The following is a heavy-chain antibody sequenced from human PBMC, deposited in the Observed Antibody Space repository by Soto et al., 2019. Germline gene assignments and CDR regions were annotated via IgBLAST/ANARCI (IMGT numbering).Heavy chain of an antibody. V-gene: IGHV3-30*18. CDR2: ISYDGSNK. CDR1: GFTFSSYG. D-gene: IGHD5-18*01. J-gene: IGHJ6*02. CDR3: ANDIRIQLDLYYYCGMDV. Sequence: PGGSLRLSCAASGFTFSSYGMHWVRQAPGKGLEWVAVISYDGSNKYYADSVKGRFTISRNNSKNTLYLQMNSLRAEDTAVYYCANDIRIQLDLYYYCGMDVWGQGTTVTVSS.